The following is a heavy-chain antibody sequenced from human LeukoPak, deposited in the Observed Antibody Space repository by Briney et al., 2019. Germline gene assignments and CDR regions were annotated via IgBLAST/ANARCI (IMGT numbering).Heavy chain of an antibody. V-gene: IGHV1-18*01. CDR3: AREGAYDSSGYYPGP. Sequence: ASVKVSCKASGYTFTSYGISWVRQAPGQGLEWMGWISAYNGNTNYAQKLQGRVTMTTDTSTSTAYMELRSLRSDDTAVYYCAREGAYDSSGYYPGPWGQGTLVTVSS. J-gene: IGHJ5*02. D-gene: IGHD3-22*01. CDR2: ISAYNGNT. CDR1: GYTFTSYG.